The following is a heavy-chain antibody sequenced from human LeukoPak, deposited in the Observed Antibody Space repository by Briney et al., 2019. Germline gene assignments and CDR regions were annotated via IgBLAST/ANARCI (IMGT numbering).Heavy chain of an antibody. CDR2: INPNSGGT. J-gene: IGHJ4*02. D-gene: IGHD5-24*01. CDR3: AREGDGYTFRLDY. Sequence: ASVKVSCKTSGYTFTNYALSWVRQAPGQGLEWMGWINPNSGGTNYAQKFQGRVTMTRDTSISTAYMELSRLRSDDTAVYYCAREGDGYTFRLDYWGQGTLVTVSS. CDR1: GYTFTNYA. V-gene: IGHV1-2*02.